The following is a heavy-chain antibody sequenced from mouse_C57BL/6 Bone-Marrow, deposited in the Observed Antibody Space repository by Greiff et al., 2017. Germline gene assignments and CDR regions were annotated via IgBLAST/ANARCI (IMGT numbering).Heavy chain of an antibody. Sequence: VQLLQSGAELVRPGSSVKMSCKTSGYTFTSYGIHWVKQRPGQGLEWIGYIYPANGYTEYNEKFKGKATLTSDTSSSTAYMQLSSLTSEDSAVYFCAREDATGFAYWGQGTLVTVSA. CDR1: GYTFTSYG. CDR3: AREDATGFAY. CDR2: IYPANGYT. V-gene: IGHV1-58*01. J-gene: IGHJ3*01.